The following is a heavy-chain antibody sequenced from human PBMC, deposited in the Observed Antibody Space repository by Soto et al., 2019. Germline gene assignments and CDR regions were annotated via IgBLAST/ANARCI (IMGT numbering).Heavy chain of an antibody. V-gene: IGHV2-5*01. CDR2: IYWNEDK. J-gene: IGHJ4*01. Sequence: SGPTLVNPTQTLTLTCTFSAFSLSTNGVGVGWIRQPPGKPLEWLAVIYWNEDKRHSRSLKSRLSITKDTSKNQVVLTMTTMDPLDTATYYCVHSVLGHTITGGHYFHYW. CDR1: AFSLSTNGVG. CDR3: VHSVLGHTITGGHYFHY. D-gene: IGHD2-8*02.